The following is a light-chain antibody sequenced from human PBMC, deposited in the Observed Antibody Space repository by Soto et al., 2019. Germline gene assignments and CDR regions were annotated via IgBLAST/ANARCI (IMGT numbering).Light chain of an antibody. Sequence: EIVLTQSPATLSLSPGERATLSCRASQSVNSHLAWYQHKGGQAPRLLIFDASHRATGIPTRFSGSGSGTDFTLTSSSLETEDFAVYYCQQRSDRPTFGGGTKVEIK. V-gene: IGKV3-11*01. J-gene: IGKJ4*01. CDR2: DAS. CDR3: QQRSDRPT. CDR1: QSVNSH.